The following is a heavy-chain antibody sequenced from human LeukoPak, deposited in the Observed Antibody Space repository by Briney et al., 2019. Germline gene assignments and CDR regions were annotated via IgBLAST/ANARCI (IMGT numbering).Heavy chain of an antibody. CDR3: AREAGSGWDYYFDY. Sequence: GGSLRLSCAASGFTVSSNYMSWVRQAPGKGLEWVSVIYSGGSTYYADSVKGRFTISRDNSKNTLYLQMNSLRAEDTAVYYCAREAGSGWDYYFDYWGQGTLVTVSS. J-gene: IGHJ4*02. V-gene: IGHV3-66*01. CDR1: GFTVSSNY. CDR2: IYSGGST. D-gene: IGHD3-22*01.